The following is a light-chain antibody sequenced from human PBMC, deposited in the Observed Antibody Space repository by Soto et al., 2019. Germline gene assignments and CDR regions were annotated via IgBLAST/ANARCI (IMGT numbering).Light chain of an antibody. CDR2: WAA. V-gene: IGKV1-5*01. CDR1: QSNTNW. Sequence: STSQVSEYEGESVPITCISRQSNTNWLAWYQQKPGKAPKLLIYWAANWQCGVPPRFSGSGSGTDFTLAISSLQAEDAAAYYCQQYNSYPFTFGGGTKVDIK. CDR3: QQYNSYPFT. J-gene: IGKJ4*02.